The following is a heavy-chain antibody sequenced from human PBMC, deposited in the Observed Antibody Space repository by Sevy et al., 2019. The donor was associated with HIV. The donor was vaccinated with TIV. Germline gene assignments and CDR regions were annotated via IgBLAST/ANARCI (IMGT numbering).Heavy chain of an antibody. D-gene: IGHD3-3*01. CDR2: IKQDGSEK. CDR3: ARVEAIFDFDY. Sequence: GGSLRLSCAASGFSFSRYWMSWVRQAPGKGLEWVANIKQDGSEKYDVDSVKGRFTISRDNPNNLLYLQMDSLRADDTAVYYCARVEAIFDFDYWGQGTLVTVSS. CDR1: GFSFSRYW. J-gene: IGHJ4*02. V-gene: IGHV3-7*04.